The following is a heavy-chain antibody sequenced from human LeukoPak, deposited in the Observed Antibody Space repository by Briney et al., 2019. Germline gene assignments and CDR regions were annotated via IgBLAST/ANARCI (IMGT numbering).Heavy chain of an antibody. D-gene: IGHD6-13*01. CDR3: AREASIAAAGWISDY. CDR2: ISTSGIT. V-gene: IGHV4-4*07. CDR1: GGSIDSNY. Sequence: SETLSLTCTVSGGSIDSNYWTWIRQPAGKGLEWIGRISTSGITNYSPSLKSRVTISLDKSKNQFSLILASVTAADTALYYCAREASIAAAGWISDYWGQGTLVTVSS. J-gene: IGHJ4*02.